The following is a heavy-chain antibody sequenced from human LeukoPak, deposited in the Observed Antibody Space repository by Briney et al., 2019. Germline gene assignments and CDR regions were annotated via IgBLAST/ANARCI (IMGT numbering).Heavy chain of an antibody. V-gene: IGHV3-30-3*01. Sequence: GGSLRLSCAASGFTFSSYAMHWVRQAPGKGLEWVAVISYDGSNKYYADSVKGRFTISRDNSKNTLYLQMNSLRAEDTAVYYCARDREGAARPWYFQHWGQGTLVTVSS. CDR2: ISYDGSNK. CDR1: GFTFSSYA. CDR3: ARDREGAARPWYFQH. J-gene: IGHJ1*01. D-gene: IGHD6-6*01.